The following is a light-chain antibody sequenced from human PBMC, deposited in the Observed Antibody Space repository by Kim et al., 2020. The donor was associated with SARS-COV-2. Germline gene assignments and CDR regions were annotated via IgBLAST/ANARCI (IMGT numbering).Light chain of an antibody. J-gene: IGLJ2*01. CDR1: KLGDKY. Sequence: SYELTQPPSVSVYPGQTASITCSGDKLGDKYACWYQQQPGQSPVLVIYQDSKRPSGIPERFSGSNSGNTATLTISGTQAMDEADYYCQAWDSSTAVFGGGTQRTVL. CDR2: QDS. CDR3: QAWDSSTAV. V-gene: IGLV3-1*01.